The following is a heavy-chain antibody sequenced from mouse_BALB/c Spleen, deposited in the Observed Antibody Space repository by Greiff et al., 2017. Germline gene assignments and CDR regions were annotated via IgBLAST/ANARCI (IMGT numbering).Heavy chain of an antibody. J-gene: IGHJ3*01. CDR1: GYSFTNYL. CDR2: INPGSGGT. Sequence: QVQLQQSGAELVRPGTSVKVSCKASGYSFTNYLIEWVKQRPGQGLEWIGVINPGSGGTNYNEKFKGKATLTADTSSSTAYMQLSSLTSDDSAVYCCARAGDGYLSWFAYWGQGTLVTVSA. D-gene: IGHD2-3*01. CDR3: ARAGDGYLSWFAY. V-gene: IGHV1-54*01.